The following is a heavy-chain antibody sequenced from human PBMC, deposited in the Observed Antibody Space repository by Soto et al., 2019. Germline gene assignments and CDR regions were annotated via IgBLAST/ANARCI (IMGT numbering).Heavy chain of an antibody. CDR1: GFTFSSYW. V-gene: IGHV3-7*03. J-gene: IGHJ6*02. CDR3: AKVLYYAQGDGKDV. D-gene: IGHD3-10*01. CDR2: IKQDGSEK. Sequence: HPGGSLRLSCAASGFTFSSYWMSWVRQAPGKGLEWVANIKQDGSEKYYVDSVKGRFTISRDNSKNTLYLQMNSLRAEDTAVYYCAKVLYYAQGDGKDVWGQGTTVPVSS.